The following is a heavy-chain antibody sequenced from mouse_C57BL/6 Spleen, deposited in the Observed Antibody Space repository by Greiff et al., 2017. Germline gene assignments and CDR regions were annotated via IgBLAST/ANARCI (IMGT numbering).Heavy chain of an antibody. Sequence: EVQLQQSGPELVKPGASVKISCKASGHTFTDYYMNWVKQSHGKSLEWIGDINPNNGGTSYNQKFKGKATLTVDKSSSTAYMELRSLTSEDSAVYYCARSGTGAWFAYWGQGTLVTVSA. J-gene: IGHJ3*01. D-gene: IGHD4-1*01. CDR1: GHTFTDYY. CDR2: INPNNGGT. V-gene: IGHV1-26*01. CDR3: ARSGTGAWFAY.